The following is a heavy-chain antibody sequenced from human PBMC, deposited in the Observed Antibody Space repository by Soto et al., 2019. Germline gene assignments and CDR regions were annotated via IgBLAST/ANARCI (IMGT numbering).Heavy chain of an antibody. CDR2: INPNVGST. Sequence: QVQLVQSGAEVKKPGAPVKVSCKASGYTFTSNYIHWVRQAPGLGLEWMGIINPNVGSTTYAQKFQGRVTMTRDRFTSTVFMEMSSLRVADTAVYYCARVGVSYHRFDYWGKGTLVTVSS. V-gene: IGHV1-46*03. D-gene: IGHD1-26*01. CDR1: GYTFTSNY. J-gene: IGHJ4*02. CDR3: ARVGVSYHRFDY.